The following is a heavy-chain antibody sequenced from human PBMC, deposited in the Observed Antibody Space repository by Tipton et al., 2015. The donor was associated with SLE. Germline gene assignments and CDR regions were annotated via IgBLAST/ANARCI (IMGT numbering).Heavy chain of an antibody. CDR3: ARCGGGRRLVLNWCDP. D-gene: IGHD6-19*01. Sequence: PGLVKPSETLSLTCTVSGGSISSYYWSWIRQPPGKGLEWIGYIYYSGSTNYNPSLKSRVTISVDTSKNQFSLKLSSVTAADTAVYYCARCGGGRRLVLNWCDPWSQGTLVTVSS. V-gene: IGHV4-59*01. J-gene: IGHJ5*02. CDR2: IYYSGST. CDR1: GGSISSYY.